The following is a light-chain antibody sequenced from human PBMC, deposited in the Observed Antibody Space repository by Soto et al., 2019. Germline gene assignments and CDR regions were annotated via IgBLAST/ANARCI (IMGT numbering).Light chain of an antibody. J-gene: IGKJ2*01. CDR2: DVS. CDR3: QPFNSYSYT. CDR1: QGISSA. V-gene: IGKV1-13*02. Sequence: AIQLTQYPSSLSASVGDRVTITCRACQGISSALAWYQQKPGKAPKLLIYDVSSLESVVPSRFSGTESVTDFTLTISILQPEYFATYYYQPFNSYSYTFGQGTKLAI.